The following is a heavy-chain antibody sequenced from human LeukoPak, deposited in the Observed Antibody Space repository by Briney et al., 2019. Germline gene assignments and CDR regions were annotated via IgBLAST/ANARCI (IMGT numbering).Heavy chain of an antibody. V-gene: IGHV5-51*01. Sequence: GESLKISCKGSGYSFTSYWIGWVRQMPGKGLEWMGIIYPGDSDTRYSPSFQGQVTISADKSIRTAYLQWSSLKASDTAMYYCARAYDILTGYYQTTTVPNWFDPWGQGTLVTVSS. CDR3: ARAYDILTGYYQTTTVPNWFDP. J-gene: IGHJ5*02. CDR2: IYPGDSDT. D-gene: IGHD3-9*01. CDR1: GYSFTSYW.